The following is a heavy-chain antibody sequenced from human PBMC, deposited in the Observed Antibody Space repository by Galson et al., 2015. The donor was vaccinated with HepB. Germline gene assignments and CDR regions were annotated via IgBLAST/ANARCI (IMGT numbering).Heavy chain of an antibody. V-gene: IGHV1-69*13. CDR3: ARDLKGRFYDFWSGYYRYYYYMDV. CDR1: GGTFSSYA. D-gene: IGHD3-3*01. J-gene: IGHJ6*03. Sequence: SVKVSCKASGGTFSSYAISWVRQAPGQGLEWMGGIIPIFGTANYAQKFQGRVTITADESTSTAYMELSSLRSEDTAVYYCARDLKGRFYDFWSGYYRYYYYMDVWGKGTTVTVSS. CDR2: IIPIFGTA.